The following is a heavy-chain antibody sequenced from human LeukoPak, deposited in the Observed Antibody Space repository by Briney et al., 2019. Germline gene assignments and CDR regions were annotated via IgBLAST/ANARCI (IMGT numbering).Heavy chain of an antibody. D-gene: IGHD2-15*01. V-gene: IGHV3-21*04. CDR1: GFTFSSYS. CDR2: ISSSSSYI. Sequence: GGSLRLSCAASGFTFSSYSMNWVRQAPGKGLEWVSSISSSSSYIYYADSVKGRFTISRDNAKNSLYLQMNSLRAEDTAVYYCARHGQYCSGGSCYVNYYYYMDVWGKGTTVTVSS. CDR3: ARHGQYCSGGSCYVNYYYYMDV. J-gene: IGHJ6*03.